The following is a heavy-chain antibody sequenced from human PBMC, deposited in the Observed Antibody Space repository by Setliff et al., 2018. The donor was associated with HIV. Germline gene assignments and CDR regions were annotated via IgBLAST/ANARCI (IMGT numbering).Heavy chain of an antibody. J-gene: IGHJ4*02. CDR2: IHHSGSS. D-gene: IGHD4-4*01. CDR3: AREHDYSNYRRLDS. CDR1: GGSFSEYY. Sequence: SETLSLTCAVYGGSFSEYYWTWIRQPPGKGLEWIGYIHHSGSSDYTPSLRSRVTMSVDTSKNQFSLKLTSVTAADTAVYYCAREHDYSNYRRLDSWGQGILVTSPQ. V-gene: IGHV4-4*08.